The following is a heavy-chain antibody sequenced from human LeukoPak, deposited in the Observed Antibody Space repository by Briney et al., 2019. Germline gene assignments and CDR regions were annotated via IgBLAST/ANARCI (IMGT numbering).Heavy chain of an antibody. CDR1: GFTFSSYW. Sequence: GGPLRLSCAASGFTFSSYWMGWVRQAPGKGLEWVASIKPDGSEKYYVDSVKGRFTISRDNAKNSLYLQMNSLRAEDTAVYYCAKGLNWFDPWGQGTLVTVSS. V-gene: IGHV3-7*01. D-gene: IGHD5-12*01. J-gene: IGHJ5*02. CDR3: AKGLNWFDP. CDR2: IKPDGSEK.